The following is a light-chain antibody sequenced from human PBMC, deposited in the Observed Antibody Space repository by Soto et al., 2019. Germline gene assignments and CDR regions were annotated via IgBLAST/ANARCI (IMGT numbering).Light chain of an antibody. CDR2: YDS. CDR1: NIGSKS. J-gene: IGLJ1*01. Sequence: SYELTQPPSVSVAPGKTARITCGGNNIGSKSVHWYQQKPGQAPVLVIYYDSDRPSGIPERFSGSNSGNTATLTISRVEAGDEADYYWQVWDSSSDPFYVFGTGTKLTVL. CDR3: QVWDSSSDPFYV. V-gene: IGLV3-21*04.